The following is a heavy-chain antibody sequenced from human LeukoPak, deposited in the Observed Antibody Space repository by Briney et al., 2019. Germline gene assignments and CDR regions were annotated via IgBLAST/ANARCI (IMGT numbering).Heavy chain of an antibody. CDR2: IYYSGST. CDR1: GGSISSYY. CDR3: ARDLGMRGYFDY. V-gene: IGHV4-59*12. Sequence: SETLSLTCTVSGGSISSYYWSWIRQPPGKGLEWIGYIYYSGSTNYNPSLKSRVTISVDRSKNQFSLKLSSVTAADTAVYYCARDLGMRGYFDYWGQGTLVTVSS. D-gene: IGHD3-16*01. J-gene: IGHJ4*02.